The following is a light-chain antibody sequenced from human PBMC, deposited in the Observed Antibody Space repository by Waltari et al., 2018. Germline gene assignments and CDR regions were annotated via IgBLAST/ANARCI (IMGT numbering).Light chain of an antibody. CDR3: QVWEISRDHYV. Sequence: SSVLTQPPSVSVAPGESARITCGGNNLGTTSVHWYQQKPGQAPVLVIYSDSDRPSGIPERFSGANSGNTATLTISRVEAGDEADYYCQVWEISRDHYVFGSGTEVTVL. CDR1: NLGTTS. CDR2: SDS. J-gene: IGLJ1*01. V-gene: IGLV3-21*01.